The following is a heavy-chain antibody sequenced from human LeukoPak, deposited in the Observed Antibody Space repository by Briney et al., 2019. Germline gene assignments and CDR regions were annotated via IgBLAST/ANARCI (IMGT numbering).Heavy chain of an antibody. CDR3: AREVRGVLNYYFDY. Sequence: PSQTLSLTCTVSGGSISSGGYYCSWIRQHPGKGLEWIGYIYYSGSTYYNPSLKSRVTISADTSKNQFSLKLSSVTAADTAVYYCAREVRGVLNYYFDYWGQGTLVTVSS. CDR2: IYYSGST. V-gene: IGHV4-31*03. J-gene: IGHJ4*02. D-gene: IGHD3-10*01. CDR1: GGSISSGGYY.